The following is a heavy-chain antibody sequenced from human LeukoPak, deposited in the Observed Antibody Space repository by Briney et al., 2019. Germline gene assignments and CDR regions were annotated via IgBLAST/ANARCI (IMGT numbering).Heavy chain of an antibody. D-gene: IGHD3-10*01. Sequence: ASVKVSCQASGYTFTSCDINWVRQATGQGLEWMGWMNPNSGNTGYAQKFQGRVTITRNTSLSTAYMELSSLRYEDTAGYYCAGGRRFGSITVVRYPFDYWGQGTLVTVSS. CDR1: GYTFTSCD. V-gene: IGHV1-8*03. CDR3: AGGRRFGSITVVRYPFDY. CDR2: MNPNSGNT. J-gene: IGHJ4*02.